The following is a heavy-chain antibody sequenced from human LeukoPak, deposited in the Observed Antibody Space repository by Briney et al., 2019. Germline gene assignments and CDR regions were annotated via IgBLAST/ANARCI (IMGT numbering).Heavy chain of an antibody. J-gene: IGHJ5*02. D-gene: IGHD6-13*01. CDR1: GGSISSSDYY. Sequence: SETLSLTCTVSGGSISSSDYYWDWIRQPPGMGLEYIGSIYYSGSTYYNPSLKSRVTISVDTSKNQFSLKLSSVTAADTAVYYCARDGGSSWYAVSWFDPWGQGTLVTVSS. CDR3: ARDGGSSWYAVSWFDP. CDR2: IYYSGST. V-gene: IGHV4-39*07.